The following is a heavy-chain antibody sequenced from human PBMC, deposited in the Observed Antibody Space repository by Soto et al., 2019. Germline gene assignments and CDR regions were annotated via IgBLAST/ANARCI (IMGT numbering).Heavy chain of an antibody. V-gene: IGHV4-31*03. CDR2: IYYRGGT. D-gene: IGHD6-13*01. J-gene: IGHJ4*02. CDR1: GGSISRGGYY. CDR3: ARGEAAAFGY. Sequence: SETLSLTCTVSGGSISRGGYYWSWIRQHPGKDLEWIGYIYYRGGTYYNPSLKSRVTISVDTSKNQFSLKLSSVTAADTAVYYCARGEAAAFGYWGQGTLVTVSS.